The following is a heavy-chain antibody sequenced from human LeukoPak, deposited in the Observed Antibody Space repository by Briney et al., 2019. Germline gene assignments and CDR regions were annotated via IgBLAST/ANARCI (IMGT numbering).Heavy chain of an antibody. J-gene: IGHJ4*02. D-gene: IGHD5-18*01. CDR1: GGSISSGGYY. CDR3: ARDLRGYSYGYDY. CDR2: IYYSGST. V-gene: IGHV4-30-4*08. Sequence: SETLSLTCTVSGGSISSGGYYWSWIRQHPGKGLEWIGYIYYSGSTYYNPSLKSRVTISVDTSKNQFSLKLSSVTAADTAVYYCARDLRGYSYGYDYWGQGTLVTVSS.